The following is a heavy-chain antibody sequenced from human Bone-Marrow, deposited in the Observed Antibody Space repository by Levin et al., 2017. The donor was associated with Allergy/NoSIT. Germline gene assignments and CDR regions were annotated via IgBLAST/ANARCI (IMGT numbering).Heavy chain of an antibody. CDR1: GLTFTDAW. V-gene: IGHV3-15*04. D-gene: IGHD3-9*01. Sequence: GESLKISCVVSGLTFTDAWMSWVRQAPGKGLEWVGHIESKIDGGTTDYATPVKGRFTISRDDSKNTLYLQMNSLKIEDTAVYYCATDRWSTYFDTHDAIDFWGQGTVVTVSS. CDR3: ATDRWSTYFDTHDAIDF. J-gene: IGHJ3*01. CDR2: IESKIDGGTT.